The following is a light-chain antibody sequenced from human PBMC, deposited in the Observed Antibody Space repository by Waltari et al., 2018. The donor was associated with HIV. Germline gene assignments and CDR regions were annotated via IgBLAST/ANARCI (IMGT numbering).Light chain of an antibody. Sequence: DIVMTQSPLSLPVTPGEPASISCRSSQSLLHSNGYNYLDWYLQKPGQSPQLLIYLGSNRASGVPDRFSGSGSGTDFTLKISRVEAEDVGVYYCMQALQTPPTWTFGQGTKVGIK. CDR3: MQALQTPPTWT. V-gene: IGKV2-28*01. CDR1: QSLLHSNGYNY. J-gene: IGKJ1*01. CDR2: LGS.